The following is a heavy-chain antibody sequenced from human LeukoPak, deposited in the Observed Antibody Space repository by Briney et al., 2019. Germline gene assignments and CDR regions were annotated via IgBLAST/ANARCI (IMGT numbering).Heavy chain of an antibody. CDR3: ARGGLTIFGVVIFRANYYFDY. CDR1: GGSINNTYYY. D-gene: IGHD3-3*01. CDR2: ILYSGRT. V-gene: IGHV4-39*01. J-gene: IGHJ4*02. Sequence: SETLSLTCTVSGGSINNTYYYWGWIRQPPGKGLEWIGNILYSGRTHYNPSLQSRVTISVDTSKKQFFLKMRTVTAADTAVYYCARGGLTIFGVVIFRANYYFDYWGQGTLVTVSS.